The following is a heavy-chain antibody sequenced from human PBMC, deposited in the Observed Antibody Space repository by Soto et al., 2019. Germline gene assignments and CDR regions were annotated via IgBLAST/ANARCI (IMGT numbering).Heavy chain of an antibody. Sequence: GGSLRLSCAASGFTFSSYAMSWARQAPGKGLEWVSAISGSGDSTYYADSVKGRFTISRDNAKNSLYLQMNSLRAEDTAVYYCARVDRYFDWLLYMDYWGQGTLVTVSS. V-gene: IGHV3-23*01. D-gene: IGHD3-9*01. CDR1: GFTFSSYA. CDR3: ARVDRYFDWLLYMDY. J-gene: IGHJ4*02. CDR2: ISGSGDST.